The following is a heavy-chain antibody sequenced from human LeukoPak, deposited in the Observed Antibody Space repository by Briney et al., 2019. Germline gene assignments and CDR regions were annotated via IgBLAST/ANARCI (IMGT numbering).Heavy chain of an antibody. V-gene: IGHV3-21*04. CDR2: ISSSSSYR. CDR3: ASRGYSSGWYYFDY. J-gene: IGHJ4*02. Sequence: GGSLRLSCAASGFTFSSYSMNWVRQAPGKGLEWVSSISSSSSYRYYADSLKGRFTISRDNAKNSLYLQMNSLRAEDTAVYYCASRGYSSGWYYFDYWGQGTLVTVSS. D-gene: IGHD6-19*01. CDR1: GFTFSSYS.